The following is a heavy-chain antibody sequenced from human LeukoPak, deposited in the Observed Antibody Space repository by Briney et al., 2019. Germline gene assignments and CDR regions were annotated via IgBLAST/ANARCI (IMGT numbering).Heavy chain of an antibody. CDR3: ARSIRTWFDY. CDR2: INHSGST. J-gene: IGHJ4*02. CDR1: GGSFSGYY. Sequence: SETLSLTCAVYGGSFSGYYWSWIRQPPGKGLEWIGEINHSGSTNYNPSLKGRVTISVDTSKNQFSLKLSSVTAADTAVYYCARSIRTWFDYWGQGTLVTVSS. V-gene: IGHV4-34*01.